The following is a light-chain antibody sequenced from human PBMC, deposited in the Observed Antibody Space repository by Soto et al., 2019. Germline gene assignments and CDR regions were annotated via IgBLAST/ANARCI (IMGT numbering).Light chain of an antibody. J-gene: IGKJ4*01. V-gene: IGKV1-12*01. CDR1: QGISSW. Sequence: IQMTQAPSSVSASLGDRVTITCRASQGISSWLARYQQKPGKAPKLLIYAASSLQSGVPSRFSGSGSGTDFTLTISSLQPEDFATYYCQQANSLPLTFGGGTKVDIK. CDR2: AAS. CDR3: QQANSLPLT.